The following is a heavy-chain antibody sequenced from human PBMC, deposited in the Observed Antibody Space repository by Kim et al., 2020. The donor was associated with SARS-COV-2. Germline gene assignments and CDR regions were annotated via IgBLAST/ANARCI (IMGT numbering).Heavy chain of an antibody. J-gene: IGHJ6*02. V-gene: IGHV4-39*01. CDR2: IYYSGST. D-gene: IGHD6-19*01. CDR1: GGSISSSSYY. Sequence: SETLSLTCTVSGGSISSSSYYWGWIRQPPGKGLEWIGSIYYSGSTYYNPALKSRVTISVDTSKNQFSLKLSSVTAADTAVYYCARQAWEQWPPGGMDVWGQGTTVTVSS. CDR3: ARQAWEQWPPGGMDV.